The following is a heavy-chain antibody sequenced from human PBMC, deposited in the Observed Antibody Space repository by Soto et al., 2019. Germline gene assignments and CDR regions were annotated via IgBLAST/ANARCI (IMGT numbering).Heavy chain of an antibody. CDR3: ARGTTVTIPNWFDP. CDR2: IYYSGTT. V-gene: IGHV4-31*03. D-gene: IGHD4-17*01. CDR1: GDSISSGAYY. Sequence: QVQLQESGPGLVKPSQTLSLTCTVSGDSISSGAYYWSWIRHHPGRGLEWIGFIYYSGTTYYNPSPKIRVNISVATSKNQFSLTVTSVTAADTAVYYCARGTTVTIPNWFDPWGQGTLVTVSS. J-gene: IGHJ5*02.